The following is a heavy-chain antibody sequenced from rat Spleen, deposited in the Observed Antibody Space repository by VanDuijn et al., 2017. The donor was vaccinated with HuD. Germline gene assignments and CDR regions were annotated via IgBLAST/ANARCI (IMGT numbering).Heavy chain of an antibody. V-gene: IGHV5-29*01. D-gene: IGHD4-3*01. Sequence: EVQLVESDGGLVQPGKSLKLSCAASGFTFSDYYMAWVRQAPTKGLEWVATISYGDSSGHSSTYYRDSVKGRFTISRDNAKSTLYLQMDSLRSEDTATYYCARQDTSGYSNWFAYWGQGTLVTVSS. CDR3: ARQDTSGYSNWFAY. CDR2: ISYGDSSGHSST. CDR1: GFTFSDYY. J-gene: IGHJ3*01.